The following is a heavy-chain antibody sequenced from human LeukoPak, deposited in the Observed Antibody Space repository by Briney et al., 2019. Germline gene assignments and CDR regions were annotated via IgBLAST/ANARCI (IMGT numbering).Heavy chain of an antibody. CDR3: ARDLYNWNPRDYYYYGMDV. D-gene: IGHD1-20*01. CDR2: IIPIFGTA. J-gene: IGHJ6*02. CDR1: GGTFSIYA. V-gene: IGHV1-69*13. Sequence: SVKVSCTASGGTFSIYAISWVRQAPGQGLEWMGGIIPIFGTANYAQKFQGRVTITADESTSTAYMELSSLRSEDTAVYYCARDLYNWNPRDYYYYGMDVWGQGTTVTVSS.